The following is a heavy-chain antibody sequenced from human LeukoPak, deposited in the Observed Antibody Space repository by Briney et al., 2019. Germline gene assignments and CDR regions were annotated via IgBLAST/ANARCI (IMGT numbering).Heavy chain of an antibody. CDR2: ISSGGSTT. Sequence: GGSLRLSCAAAGFTFSDYCMSWIRQAPGKGLEWVSYISSGGSTTFYADSVKGRFTISRDKSKNTLDLQMSSLRAEDTAVYYCAKGIASSRAYHFVYWGERALFTLSS. D-gene: IGHD2-15*01. CDR3: AKGIASSRAYHFVY. J-gene: IGHJ4*02. CDR1: GFTFSDYC. V-gene: IGHV3-11*01.